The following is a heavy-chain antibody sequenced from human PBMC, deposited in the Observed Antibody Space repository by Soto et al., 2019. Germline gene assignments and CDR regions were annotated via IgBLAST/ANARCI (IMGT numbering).Heavy chain of an antibody. V-gene: IGHV1-18*01. CDR1: GYTFTSYG. CDR2: ISAYNGNT. D-gene: IGHD6-19*01. J-gene: IGHJ6*02. Sequence: QVQLVQSGAEVKKPGASVKVACKASGYTFTSYGISWVRQAPGQGLEWMGWISAYNGNTNYAQKLQGRVSMTTDTSTSTAYMELRSLRSDDTAVYYCARLYSSVWYGFGPYYYYGMDFWGQGTTGTVSS. CDR3: ARLYSSVWYGFGPYYYYGMDF.